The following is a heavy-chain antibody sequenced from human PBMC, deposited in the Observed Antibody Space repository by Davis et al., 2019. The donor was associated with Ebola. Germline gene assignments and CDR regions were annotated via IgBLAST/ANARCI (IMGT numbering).Heavy chain of an antibody. CDR3: ARRGYSSSWYGYFDY. V-gene: IGHV4-59*08. CDR1: GGSISSYY. J-gene: IGHJ4*02. Sequence: SETLSLTCTVSGGSISSYYWSWIRQPPGKGLEWIGYIYYSGSTNYNPSLKSRVTISVDPSKNQYSLKLSSVTAADTAVYYCARRGYSSSWYGYFDYWGQGTLVTVSS. D-gene: IGHD6-13*01. CDR2: IYYSGST.